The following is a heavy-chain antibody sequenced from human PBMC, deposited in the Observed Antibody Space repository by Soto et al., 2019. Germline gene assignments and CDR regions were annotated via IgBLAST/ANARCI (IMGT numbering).Heavy chain of an antibody. V-gene: IGHV4-59*08. CDR3: ARLSNRGGDDLDAFDI. J-gene: IGHJ3*02. CDR2: IYYSGST. CDR1: GGSIRGYY. Sequence: SETLSLTCTVSGGSIRGYYWSWIRQPPGMGLQWIGNIYYSGSTKYNPSLNSRVTMSLDTSTNQFSLRLSSVTAADTALYYCARLSNRGGDDLDAFDIWGQGTMVTVSS. D-gene: IGHD4-4*01.